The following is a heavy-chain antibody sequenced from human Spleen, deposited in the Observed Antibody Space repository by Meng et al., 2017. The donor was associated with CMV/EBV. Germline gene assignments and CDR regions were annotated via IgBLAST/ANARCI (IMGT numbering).Heavy chain of an antibody. CDR2: IYSGFIT. CDR1: GFTFSTYA. D-gene: IGHD1-1*01. Sequence: SLSCAASGFTFSTYAMSWVRQAPGKGLDWVSVIYSGFITHYADSVKGRFTISRDNSKNTVYLQMDSLRAEDTAVYYCAKGTGLPFDYWGQGALVTVSS. V-gene: IGHV3-23*03. J-gene: IGHJ4*02. CDR3: AKGTGLPFDY.